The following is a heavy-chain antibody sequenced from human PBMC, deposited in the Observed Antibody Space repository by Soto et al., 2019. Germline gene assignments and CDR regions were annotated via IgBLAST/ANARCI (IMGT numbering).Heavy chain of an antibody. CDR2: IIPIFGTA. D-gene: IGHD3-22*01. CDR1: GGTFSSYA. V-gene: IGHV1-69*13. Sequence: SVKVSCKASGGTFSSYAISWVRQAPGQGLEWMGGIIPIFGTANYAQKFQGRVTITADESTSTAYMELSSLRSEDTAVYYCAREPVSPYYYDSSGYPRPYYYYYGMDVWGQGTTVTVSS. J-gene: IGHJ6*02. CDR3: AREPVSPYYYDSSGYPRPYYYYYGMDV.